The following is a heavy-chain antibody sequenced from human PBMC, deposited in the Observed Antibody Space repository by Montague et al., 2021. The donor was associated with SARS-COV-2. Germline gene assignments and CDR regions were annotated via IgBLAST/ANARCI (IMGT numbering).Heavy chain of an antibody. CDR2: ISWDGGVK. CDR1: GFTFDDFA. V-gene: IGHV3-9*01. D-gene: IGHD3-10*01. CDR3: AKGHHGSGTYYSDS. Sequence: SLSLSCAASGFTFDDFAMHWVRQAPGKGLEWVSSISWDGGVKGYADSVKGRFTISRDNARNSPYLQMNSLRPDDTAFYYCAKGHHGSGTYYSDSWGQGTLVPASS. J-gene: IGHJ4*02.